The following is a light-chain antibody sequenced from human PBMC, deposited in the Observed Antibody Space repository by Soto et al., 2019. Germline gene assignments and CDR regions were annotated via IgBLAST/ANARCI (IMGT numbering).Light chain of an antibody. V-gene: IGLV2-8*01. J-gene: IGLJ1*01. Sequence: QSGLTQPPSASGSPGRSLTSSGTGTSSDVGFYNFVSWYQHLPGKAPKLVIYEVTKRPSGVPDRFSGSKSGSTASLTVSGLQADDEADYYCASYAGTKLFVFGSGTKVTVL. CDR2: EVT. CDR1: SSDVGFYNF. CDR3: ASYAGTKLFV.